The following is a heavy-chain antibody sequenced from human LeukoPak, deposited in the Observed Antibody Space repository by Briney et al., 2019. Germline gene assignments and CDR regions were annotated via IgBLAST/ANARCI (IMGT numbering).Heavy chain of an antibody. V-gene: IGHV3-23*01. CDR1: GFTFSSYA. CDR2: ISGSGDTT. J-gene: IGHJ4*02. D-gene: IGHD3-16*01. CDR3: AKGKGGLAHFDY. Sequence: PGGSLRLSCSASGFTFSSYAMSWVRQAPGKGLEWVSAISGSGDTTYYADSAKGRFTISRDNSKNTLSLQMNSLRAEDTAVYYCAKGKGGLAHFDYWGQGTLVTVAS.